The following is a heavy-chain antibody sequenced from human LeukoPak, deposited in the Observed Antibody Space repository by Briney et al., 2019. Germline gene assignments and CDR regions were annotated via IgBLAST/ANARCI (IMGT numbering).Heavy chain of an antibody. J-gene: IGHJ6*03. V-gene: IGHV1-46*04. CDR3: ARAHYYYYMDV. CDR2: INPSGGPT. Sequence: ASVKVSCKASGNTFTPYYIHWVRQAPGQGLEWMGIINPSGGPTTYAQGLQGRVNMTRDTSTNTVYMELSSLRSDDTAVYYCARAHYYYYMDVWGKGTTVTVSS. CDR1: GNTFTPYY.